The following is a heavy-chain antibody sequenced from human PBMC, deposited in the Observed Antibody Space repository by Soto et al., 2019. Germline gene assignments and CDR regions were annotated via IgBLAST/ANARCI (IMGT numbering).Heavy chain of an antibody. CDR3: GRLEGLATISYYFDY. Sequence: PEETLSLTCTVSGGSISSGGYYWSWIRQHPGKGLEWIGSVYYSGSTYYNPSLKSRVTISVDKSKNQFSLKLSSLSAADTAVYYCGRLEGLATISYYFDYWGQGALVTVSS. J-gene: IGHJ4*02. D-gene: IGHD3-9*01. CDR1: GGSISSGGYY. V-gene: IGHV4-39*01. CDR2: VYYSGST.